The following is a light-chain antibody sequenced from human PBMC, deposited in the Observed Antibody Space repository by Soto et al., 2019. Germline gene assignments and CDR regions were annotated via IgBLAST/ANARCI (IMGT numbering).Light chain of an antibody. J-gene: IGLJ2*01. CDR2: DVS. V-gene: IGLV2-14*01. CDR1: SSDVGGYNY. Sequence: QSALTQPASVSGSPGQSITISCTGTSSDVGGYNYVSWYQQHPGKAPKLMIYDVSNRPSGVSNRFSGSKSGNTASLTISGLQAEDEADYYCGSYTSSSTVVFGGGTMLTVL. CDR3: GSYTSSSTVV.